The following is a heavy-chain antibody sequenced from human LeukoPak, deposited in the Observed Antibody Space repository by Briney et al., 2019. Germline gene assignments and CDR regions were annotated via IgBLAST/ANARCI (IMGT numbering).Heavy chain of an antibody. CDR2: VYRGGST. J-gene: IGHJ4*02. D-gene: IGHD3-10*01. Sequence: TGGSLRLSCAASGFTVSSNYMSWVRQAPGKGLEWVSVVYRGGSTYYADSVKGRFTLSRDNSKNTLYLQMNSLRAEDTAVYYCAREVVRRVIDYWGQGTLVTVSS. V-gene: IGHV3-53*01. CDR1: GFTVSSNY. CDR3: AREVVRRVIDY.